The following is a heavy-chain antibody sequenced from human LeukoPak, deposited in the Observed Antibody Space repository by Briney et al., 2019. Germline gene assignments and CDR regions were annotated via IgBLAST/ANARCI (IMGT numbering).Heavy chain of an antibody. J-gene: IGHJ6*03. D-gene: IGHD2-2*01. CDR2: ISAYNGNT. Sequence: ASVMVSCKASGYTFTSYGISWVRQAPGQGLEWMGWISAYNGNTNYAQKLQGRVTMTTDTSTSTAYMELRSLRSDDTAVYHCARAGYCSSTSCYRYYYYYYYYMDVWGKGTTVTVSS. V-gene: IGHV1-18*01. CDR3: ARAGYCSSTSCYRYYYYYYYYMDV. CDR1: GYTFTSYG.